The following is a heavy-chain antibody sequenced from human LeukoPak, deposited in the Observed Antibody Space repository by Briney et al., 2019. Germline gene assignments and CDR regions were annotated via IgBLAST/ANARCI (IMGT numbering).Heavy chain of an antibody. V-gene: IGHV3-48*03. Sequence: GSLRPSCAASGFTFSSYEMNWVRQAPGKGLEWVSYISSSGSTIYCADSVKGRFTISRDNAKNSLYLQMNSLRAEDTAVYYCARDTSSSIAARPSNFDYWGQGTLVTVSS. CDR1: GFTFSSYE. J-gene: IGHJ4*02. CDR2: ISSSGSTI. CDR3: ARDTSSSIAARPSNFDY. D-gene: IGHD6-6*01.